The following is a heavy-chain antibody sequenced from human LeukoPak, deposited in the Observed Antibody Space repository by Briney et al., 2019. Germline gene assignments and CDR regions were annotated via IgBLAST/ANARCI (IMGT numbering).Heavy chain of an antibody. J-gene: IGHJ4*02. D-gene: IGHD1-26*01. Sequence: GGSLRLSCAASGFTVSSNYMSWVRQAPGKGLEWVSVIYRGGSTYYADSVKGRFTISRDNAKNTLYLQMNSLRAEDTAVYYCARGLNSGSYSFDYWGQGSLVTVSS. CDR3: ARGLNSGSYSFDY. CDR2: IYRGGST. V-gene: IGHV3-53*01. CDR1: GFTVSSNY.